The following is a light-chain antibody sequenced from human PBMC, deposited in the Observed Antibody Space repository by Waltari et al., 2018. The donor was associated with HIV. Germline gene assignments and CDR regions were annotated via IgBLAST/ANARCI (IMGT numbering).Light chain of an antibody. V-gene: IGLV1-40*01. CDR2: ANN. Sequence: QSVLTQAPSVSGAPGQRVTISCPGSRSNFGTGYDVHWYQHLPGTAPKLLIYANNQRPSGVPARFSGSKSATSASLVITGLQAEDEADYYCQSYDSSLNGHVVFGGGTKVTVL. CDR1: RSNFGTGYD. CDR3: QSYDSSLNGHVV. J-gene: IGLJ2*01.